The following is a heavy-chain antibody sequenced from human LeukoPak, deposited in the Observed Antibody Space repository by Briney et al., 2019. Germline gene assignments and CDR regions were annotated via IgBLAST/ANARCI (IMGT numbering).Heavy chain of an antibody. Sequence: PGGSLRLSCAASGFTFSSYGMHWVRQSPGKGLEWVAVTWYDGSKTYYADSVKGRFTSSRDNSKNTMYLKMNSLRAEDTAVYYCGRDPRGMAVAGTLDYRGQGTQVTVSS. CDR2: TWYDGSKT. V-gene: IGHV3-33*01. CDR1: GFTFSSYG. CDR3: GRDPRGMAVAGTLDY. J-gene: IGHJ4*02. D-gene: IGHD6-19*01.